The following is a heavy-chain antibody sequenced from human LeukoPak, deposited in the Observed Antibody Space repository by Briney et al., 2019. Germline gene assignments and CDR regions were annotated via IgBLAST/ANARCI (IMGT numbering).Heavy chain of an antibody. CDR3: ATKQWMAPPPDS. D-gene: IGHD6-19*01. V-gene: IGHV3-74*01. J-gene: IGHJ4*02. CDR1: GFTFIKNW. Sequence: PGGSLRLSCAASGFTFIKNWMLCVRQAPGKGLESVSRINTDGTVTTYADSVKGRFTVSIDNADNTMFLQMNSVRDEDTAVYYCATKQWMAPPPDSWGQGTPVTVSS. CDR2: INTDGTVT.